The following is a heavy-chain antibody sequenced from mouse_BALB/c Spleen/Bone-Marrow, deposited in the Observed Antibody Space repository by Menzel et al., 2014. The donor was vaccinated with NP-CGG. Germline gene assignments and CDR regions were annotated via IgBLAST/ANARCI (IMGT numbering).Heavy chain of an antibody. CDR2: ISSGGINT. J-gene: IGHJ4*01. D-gene: IGHD2-2*01. Sequence: DVHLVESGGGLVKPGGSLKLSCAASGFAFSGYDMSWVRQTPEKRLEWVAYISSGGINTYYPGSVKGRFTISRDNAKNTLYLQMNSLKSEDTAMYYCARQRGYAYAMDYWGQGTSVTVSS. CDR1: GFAFSGYD. V-gene: IGHV5-12-1*01. CDR3: ARQRGYAYAMDY.